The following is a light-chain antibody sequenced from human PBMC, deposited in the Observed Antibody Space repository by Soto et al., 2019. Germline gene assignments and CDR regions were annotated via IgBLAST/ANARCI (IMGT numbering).Light chain of an antibody. Sequence: QSVLTQPPSASGTPGQRVTISCSGSSSNIGSNTVNWYQQFPGTAPKLLIYGHNARPSGVPDRFSGSKSGTSASLAISGLQSEDEAEYYCASWDDSLNGVVFGGGTKVTV. CDR3: ASWDDSLNGVV. CDR1: SSNIGSNT. CDR2: GHN. J-gene: IGLJ2*01. V-gene: IGLV1-44*01.